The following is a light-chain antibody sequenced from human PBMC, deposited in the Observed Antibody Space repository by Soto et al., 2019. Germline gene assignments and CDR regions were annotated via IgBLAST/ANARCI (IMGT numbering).Light chain of an antibody. CDR1: QIVSSTY. V-gene: IGKV3D-15*01. CDR3: QQYNNWPIT. CDR2: GAS. J-gene: IGKJ5*01. Sequence: EIVLTQSPGTLSLSPGERATLSCRAGQIVSSTYLAWFQQKPGQAPRLLIYGASTRATGIPARFSGSGSGTEFTLTISSLQSEDFAVYYCQQYNNWPITFGQGTRLEI.